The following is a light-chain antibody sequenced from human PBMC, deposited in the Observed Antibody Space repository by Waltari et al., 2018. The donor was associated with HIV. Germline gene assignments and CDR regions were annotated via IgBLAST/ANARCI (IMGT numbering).Light chain of an antibody. CDR3: QQYNSYSQTWT. J-gene: IGKJ1*01. Sequence: DIQMTQSPSTLSASVGDRVTITCRASQSISSWLAWYQQKPVKAPKLLIYKAYSLESGVPSRFSGSGSGTEFTLTISSLQPDDFATYYCQQYNSYSQTWTFGQGTKVEIK. V-gene: IGKV1-5*03. CDR1: QSISSW. CDR2: KAY.